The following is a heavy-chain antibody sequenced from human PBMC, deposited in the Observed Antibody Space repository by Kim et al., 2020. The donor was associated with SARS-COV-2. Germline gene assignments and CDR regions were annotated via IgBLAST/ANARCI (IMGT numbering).Heavy chain of an antibody. D-gene: IGHD4-17*01. Sequence: TNYAQKLQGRVTMTTDTSTSTAYMELRSLRSDDTAVYYCARVDRDYGGSYWGQGTLVTVSS. V-gene: IGHV1-18*01. CDR3: ARVDRDYGGSY. CDR2: T. J-gene: IGHJ4*02.